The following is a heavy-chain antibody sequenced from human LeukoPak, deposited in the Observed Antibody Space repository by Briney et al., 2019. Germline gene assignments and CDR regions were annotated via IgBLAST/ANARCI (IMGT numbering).Heavy chain of an antibody. CDR2: IVGSGVTT. J-gene: IGHJ5*02. CDR3: ASHYYDSSGYYDWFDP. Sequence: GGTLRLSCVASGFTFSNYGMNWVRQAPGKGLEWVSGIVGSGVTTYYADSVKGRFTISRDNSKNTLYLHMNGLRVEDTAIYYCASHYYDSSGYYDWFDPWGQGTLVTVSS. D-gene: IGHD3-22*01. V-gene: IGHV3-23*01. CDR1: GFTFSNYG.